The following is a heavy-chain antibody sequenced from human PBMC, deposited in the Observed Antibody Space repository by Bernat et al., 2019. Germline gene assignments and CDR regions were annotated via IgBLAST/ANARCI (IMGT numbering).Heavy chain of an antibody. Sequence: QVQLVQSGAEVKKPGASVKVSCKASGYTFTSYAMHWVRQAPGQRLEWMGWINAGNGNTKYSQKFQGRVTITRDTSASTAYMELSSLRSEDTAVYYFARDQGYSSTPIGYWGQGTLVTVSS. CDR3: ARDQGYSSTPIGY. CDR1: GYTFTSYA. D-gene: IGHD6-13*01. CDR2: INAGNGNT. J-gene: IGHJ4*02. V-gene: IGHV1-3*01.